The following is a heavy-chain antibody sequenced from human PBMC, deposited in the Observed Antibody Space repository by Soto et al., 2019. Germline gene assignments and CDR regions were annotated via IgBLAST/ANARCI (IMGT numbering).Heavy chain of an antibody. CDR3: ADFFPFSWVGGIQNRARGPNGAFDF. J-gene: IGHJ3*01. CDR1: GYTFTSYY. D-gene: IGHD2-8*01. Sequence: QVQLVQSGAEVKKPGASVKVSCKASGYTFTSYYMHWVRQAPGQGLEWMGIINPSGGSTSYAQKFQGRVTQTGDTSTDKGQRGLSSLRLEDPAVYFWADFFPFSWVGGIQNRARGPNGAFDFRGQGKMAPLFS. CDR2: INPSGGST. V-gene: IGHV1-46*01.